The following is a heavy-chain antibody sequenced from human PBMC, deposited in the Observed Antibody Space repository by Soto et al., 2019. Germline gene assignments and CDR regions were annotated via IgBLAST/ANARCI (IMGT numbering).Heavy chain of an antibody. V-gene: IGHV4-59*01. CDR1: GGSISSYD. CDR2: IYYSGST. Sequence: PSETLSLTCTVSGGSISSYDWSWIRQPPGKGLEWIGYIYYSGSTNYNPSLKSRVTISVDTSKNQFSLKLSSVTAADTAVYYCARVVNYDFWSGYETDNWFDPWGQGTLVTVSS. J-gene: IGHJ5*02. CDR3: ARVVNYDFWSGYETDNWFDP. D-gene: IGHD3-3*01.